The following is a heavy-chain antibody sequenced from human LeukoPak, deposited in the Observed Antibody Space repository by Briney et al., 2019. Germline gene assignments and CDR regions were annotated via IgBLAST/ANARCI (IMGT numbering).Heavy chain of an antibody. J-gene: IGHJ4*02. CDR2: IYHSGST. CDR1: GDSISSGYY. CDR3: ARQGYDFWSGYYSY. D-gene: IGHD3-3*01. V-gene: IGHV4-38-2*02. Sequence: SGPTLVNPSETLSLTCSVSGDSISSGYYWGWIRQPPGKGLEWIGSIYHSGSTYYNPSLKSRVTISVDTSKNQFSLKLSSVTAADTAVYYCARQGYDFWSGYYSYWGQGTLVTVSS.